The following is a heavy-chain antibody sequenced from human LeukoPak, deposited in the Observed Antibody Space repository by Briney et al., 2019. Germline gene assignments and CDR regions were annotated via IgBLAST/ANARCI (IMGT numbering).Heavy chain of an antibody. CDR2: ISASGHYI. Sequence: GGSLRLSCEASGFTFRSFAMSWVRQAPGKGLEWLSGISASGHYIYQADSVKGRFTISRDNSKNTLYIEIDSLRVEDTAVYYCARNGSWGDYQFYFYMDVWGKGTTVTVSS. V-gene: IGHV3-23*01. J-gene: IGHJ6*03. D-gene: IGHD2-2*01. CDR3: ARNGSWGDYQFYFYMDV. CDR1: GFTFRSFA.